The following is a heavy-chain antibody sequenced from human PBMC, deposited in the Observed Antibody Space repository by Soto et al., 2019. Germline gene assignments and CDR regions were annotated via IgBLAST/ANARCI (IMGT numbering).Heavy chain of an antibody. J-gene: IGHJ4*02. CDR2: IHFSGST. CDR3: ARESFGTSLFDY. V-gene: IGHV4-61*03. Sequence: SETLSLTCAVSGGSVTSGSYYWSWIRQPPGKGLEWIGNIHFSGSTHYNSSLKSRVTISIDTSKNHFSLNVTSVTAADTAVYYCARESFGTSLFDYWGQGALVTVSS. CDR1: GGSVTSGSYY. D-gene: IGHD1-7*01.